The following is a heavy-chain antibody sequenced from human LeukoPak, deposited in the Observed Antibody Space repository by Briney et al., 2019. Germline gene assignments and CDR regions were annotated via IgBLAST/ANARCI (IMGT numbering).Heavy chain of an antibody. CDR2: IIPIFGTA. D-gene: IGHD3-3*01. V-gene: IGHV1-69*13. Sequence: GASVTVSCMASGGTFSSYAISWVRQAPGQGLEWMGGIIPIFGTANYAQKFQGRVTITADESTSTAYMELSSLRSEDTAVYYCARVVQFAGAYYDFWSGYSWFDPWSQGTLVTVSS. CDR1: GGTFSSYA. J-gene: IGHJ5*02. CDR3: ARVVQFAGAYYDFWSGYSWFDP.